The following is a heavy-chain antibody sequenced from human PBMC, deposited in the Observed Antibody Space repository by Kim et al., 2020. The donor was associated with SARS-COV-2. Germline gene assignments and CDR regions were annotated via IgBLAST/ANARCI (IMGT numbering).Heavy chain of an antibody. Sequence: PYLTSRVPLSADTSKNQLSLKLSSATAADTAVYYCARVSLSSGYHQYYFDYWGQGALVTVSS. D-gene: IGHD3-22*01. J-gene: IGHJ4*02. V-gene: IGHV4-59*01. CDR3: ARVSLSSGYHQYYFDY.